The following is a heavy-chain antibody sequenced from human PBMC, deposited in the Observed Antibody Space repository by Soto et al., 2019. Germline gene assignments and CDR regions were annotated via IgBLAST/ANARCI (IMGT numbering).Heavy chain of an antibody. D-gene: IGHD1-26*01. V-gene: IGHV1-69*13. CDR2: SIPIFETK. J-gene: IGHJ4*02. CDR3: STGLGGYSGCRCGFDL. Sequence: SVKVSCKASGGSITNYGISWLRQALGQGLEWMGGSIPIFETKNYAQNFQRRVTITADESSSTSSKELCGLLTADTAVYFCSTGLGGYSGCRCGFDLWGQGTLVTVSS. CDR1: GGSITNYG.